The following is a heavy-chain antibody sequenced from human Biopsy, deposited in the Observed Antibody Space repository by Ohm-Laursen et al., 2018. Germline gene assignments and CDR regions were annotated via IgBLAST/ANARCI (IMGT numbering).Heavy chain of an antibody. Sequence: ASVKVSCKAFGFRLTGHYIHWVRPAPRQGLEWMGWISPKSGGTNYTQKFQGNITMIKNPSMSTAYMEMSRLRSDEPAVYYRALQSVAQMKNFDYWGQGTLVTVSS. V-gene: IGHV1-2*02. CDR1: GFRLTGHY. CDR2: ISPKSGGT. D-gene: IGHD6-19*01. J-gene: IGHJ4*02. CDR3: ALQSVAQMKNFDY.